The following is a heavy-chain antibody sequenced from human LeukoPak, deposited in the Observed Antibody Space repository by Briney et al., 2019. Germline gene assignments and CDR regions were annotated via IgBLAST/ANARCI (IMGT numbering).Heavy chain of an antibody. J-gene: IGHJ4*02. CDR1: GGTFSRFT. V-gene: IGHV1-69*13. CDR2: ITPIFGTA. D-gene: IGHD3-22*01. Sequence: SVKVSSKASGGTFSRFTISWVRQAPGQGFEWMGGITPIFGTANFAQKFQGRVSITADESTSTAFMELSSLRSEDTAVYYCAREWGLESSGYYYAYWGQGTLVTVSS. CDR3: AREWGLESSGYYYAY.